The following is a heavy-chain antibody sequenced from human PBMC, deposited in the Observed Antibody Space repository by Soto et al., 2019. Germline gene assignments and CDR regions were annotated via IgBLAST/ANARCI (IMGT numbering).Heavy chain of an antibody. CDR3: ATDSVLRYFDWFPSSGMDV. J-gene: IGHJ6*02. D-gene: IGHD3-9*01. CDR1: GYTFTSYG. Sequence: ASVKVSWKASGYTFTSYGISWVRQAPGQGLEWMGWISAYNGNTNYAQKLQGRVTMTTDTSTSTAYMELRSLRSEDTAVYCCATDSVLRYFDWFPSSGMDVWGQGTTVTVSS. CDR2: ISAYNGNT. V-gene: IGHV1-18*01.